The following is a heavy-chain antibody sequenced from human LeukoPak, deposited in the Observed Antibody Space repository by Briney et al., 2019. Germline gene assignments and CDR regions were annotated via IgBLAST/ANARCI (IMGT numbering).Heavy chain of an antibody. CDR3: ARDQRVTGRPDIDY. CDR1: GFTFRNHW. CDR2: ISSDGSST. Sequence: GGSLRLSCAASGFTFRNHWMHWVRQTPGKGLVWVSRISSDGSSTTYADSVKGRFTISRDNAKNTLYLQMNNLRAEGTAMYYRARDQRVTGRPDIDYWGQGTLVIVSS. D-gene: IGHD6-6*01. J-gene: IGHJ4*02. V-gene: IGHV3-74*03.